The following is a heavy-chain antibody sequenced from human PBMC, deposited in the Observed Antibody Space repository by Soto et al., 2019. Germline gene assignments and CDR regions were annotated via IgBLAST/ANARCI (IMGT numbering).Heavy chain of an antibody. CDR3: ARGERQPQRDY. Sequence: PSETLSLTCYVSGGSISSTNWWSWVRQPPGKGLEWIGEIYHSGSTNYNPSLKSRVIISVDKSKNQFSLKLSSVTAADTAVYYCARGERQPQRDYWGQGTLVTVSS. J-gene: IGHJ4*02. V-gene: IGHV4-4*02. CDR2: IYHSGST. CDR1: GGSISSTNW. D-gene: IGHD6-25*01.